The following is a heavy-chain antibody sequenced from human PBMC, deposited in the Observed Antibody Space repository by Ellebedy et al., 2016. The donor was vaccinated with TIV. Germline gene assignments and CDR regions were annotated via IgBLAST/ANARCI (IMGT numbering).Heavy chain of an antibody. CDR2: IWFDGSNK. J-gene: IGHJ4*02. V-gene: IGHV3-33*06. D-gene: IGHD4-23*01. CDR1: GFTFSNYG. CDR3: VKDRGYGDKSGY. Sequence: GESLKIPCAASGFTFSNYGLHWVRQAPGKGLEWVALIWFDGSNKYYADSVKGRFTISRDNSKNTLYVQMNRLRVEDTAVYYCVKDRGYGDKSGYWGQGTLVTVSS.